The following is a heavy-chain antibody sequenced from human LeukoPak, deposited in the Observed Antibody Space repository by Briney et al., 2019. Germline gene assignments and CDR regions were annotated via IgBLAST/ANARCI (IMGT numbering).Heavy chain of an antibody. Sequence: GASVKVSCKASGYTFTAYYIHWVRQAPGQGLEWMGWINSNSGGTNYAQKFQGRVTMTRGMSISTAYMEVSRLRSDDTAVYYCARGPPMATRSYYFDYWGQGTLVTVSS. CDR1: GYTFTAYY. D-gene: IGHD5-24*01. V-gene: IGHV1-2*02. CDR2: INSNSGGT. CDR3: ARGPPMATRSYYFDY. J-gene: IGHJ4*02.